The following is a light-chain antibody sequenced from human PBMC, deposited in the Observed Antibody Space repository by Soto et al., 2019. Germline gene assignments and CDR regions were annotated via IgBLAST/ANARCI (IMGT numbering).Light chain of an antibody. V-gene: IGLV2-14*03. CDR3: SSYTSSSTLEV. J-gene: IGLJ1*01. Sequence: QSVLTQPRSVSGSPGQSITISCTGTSSDVGAYNFVSWHQQHPGKAPKLMIYNVYDRPSGISYRFSGSKSGNTASLTISGLQAEDEADYYCSSYTSSSTLEVFGTGTKVTVL. CDR1: SSDVGAYNF. CDR2: NVY.